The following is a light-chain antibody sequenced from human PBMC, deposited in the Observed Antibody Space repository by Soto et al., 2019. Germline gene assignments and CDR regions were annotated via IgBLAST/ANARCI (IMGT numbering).Light chain of an antibody. CDR1: QTVSSI. CDR3: QQYSAWPLT. V-gene: IGKV3-15*01. Sequence: EIVMTQSPATLSVSPGERATLFCRASQTVSSIFLAWYQQKPGQAPRLLIHGASTRATGIPARFRGSGSGTEFTLTCTSLQSEDFAVYYCQQYSAWPLTFGGGTKVEIK. J-gene: IGKJ4*01. CDR2: GAS.